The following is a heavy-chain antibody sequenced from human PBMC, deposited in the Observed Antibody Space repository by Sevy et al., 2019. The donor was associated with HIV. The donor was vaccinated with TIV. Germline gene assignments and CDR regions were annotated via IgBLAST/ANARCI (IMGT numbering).Heavy chain of an antibody. CDR1: GYTFPSYA. V-gene: IGHV7-4-1*02. Sequence: ASVKVSCKASGYTFPSYAMNWVRQAPGQGLEWMGWINTNTGNPTYAQGFTGRFVFSLDTSVSTAYLQISSLKAEDTAVSYCARDPNFVIAAETYFDYWGQGTLVTVSS. D-gene: IGHD6-6*01. CDR2: INTNTGNP. CDR3: ARDPNFVIAAETYFDY. J-gene: IGHJ4*02.